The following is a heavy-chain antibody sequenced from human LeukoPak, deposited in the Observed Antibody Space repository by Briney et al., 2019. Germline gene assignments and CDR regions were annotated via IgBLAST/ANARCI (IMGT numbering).Heavy chain of an antibody. CDR3: ARDNYDSSGYYFD. CDR2: ISSSGSTT. J-gene: IGHJ4*02. CDR1: GFTFSSYE. Sequence: RSGGSLRLSCAASGFTFSSYEMNWVRQAPGKGLEWVSYISSSGSTTHYADSVKGRFTISRDNAKKSLYLQKNSLRAEDTAVYYCARDNYDSSGYYFDWGQGTLVTVSS. V-gene: IGHV3-48*03. D-gene: IGHD3-22*01.